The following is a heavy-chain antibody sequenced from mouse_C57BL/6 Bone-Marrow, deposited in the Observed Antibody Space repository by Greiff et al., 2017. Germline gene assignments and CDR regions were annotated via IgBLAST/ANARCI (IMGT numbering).Heavy chain of an antibody. Sequence: EVQLVESGPGLVKPSQSLSLTCSVTGYSITSGYYWNWIRQFPGNKLEWMGYISYDGSNNYNPSLKNRISITRDTSKNQFFLKLNSVTTEDTATYYCARDGRLRRYFDVWGTGTTVTVSS. CDR1: GYSITSGYY. CDR2: ISYDGSN. J-gene: IGHJ1*03. V-gene: IGHV3-6*01. D-gene: IGHD2-4*01. CDR3: ARDGRLRRYFDV.